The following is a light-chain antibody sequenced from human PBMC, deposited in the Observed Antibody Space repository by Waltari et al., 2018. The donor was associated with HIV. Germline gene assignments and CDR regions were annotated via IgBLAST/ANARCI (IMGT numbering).Light chain of an antibody. Sequence: QSELTQPPSVSAAPGQRVTISCTGSSSNIGAGYDVNWYPQVPGRAPKVVSYGNSNRPSGVPERFSGSKSGSSASLVITGLQSEDEADYYCQSYDSNLSGLFGGGTKVTVL. CDR2: GNS. CDR1: SSNIGAGYD. CDR3: QSYDSNLSGL. V-gene: IGLV1-40*01. J-gene: IGLJ2*01.